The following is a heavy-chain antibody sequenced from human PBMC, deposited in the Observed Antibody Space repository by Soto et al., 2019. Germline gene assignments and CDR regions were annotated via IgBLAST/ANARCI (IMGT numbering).Heavy chain of an antibody. CDR3: ARGRFWAPYDSSAGRPDI. V-gene: IGHV1-8*01. CDR2: MNPNSGNT. J-gene: IGHJ3*02. Sequence: ASVKVSCKASGYTFTSYDINWVRQATGQGLEWMGWMNPNSGNTGYAQKFQGRVTMTRNTSISTAYMELSSLRSEDTAVYYCARGRFWAPYDSSAGRPDIWGQGTMVTVSS. CDR1: GYTFTSYD. D-gene: IGHD3-22*01.